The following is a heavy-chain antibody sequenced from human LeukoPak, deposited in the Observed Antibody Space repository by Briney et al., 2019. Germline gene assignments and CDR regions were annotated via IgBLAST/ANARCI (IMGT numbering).Heavy chain of an antibody. CDR1: GFTFSSYA. D-gene: IGHD2-2*01. V-gene: IGHV3-30-3*01. CDR3: ARDSTDDSWFDP. Sequence: GRSLRLSCAASGFTFSSYAMHWVRQAPGKGLEWVAVISYDGSNKYYADSVKGRFTISRDNSKNTLYLQMNSLRAEDTAVYYCARDSTDDSWFDPWGQGTLATVSS. J-gene: IGHJ5*02. CDR2: ISYDGSNK.